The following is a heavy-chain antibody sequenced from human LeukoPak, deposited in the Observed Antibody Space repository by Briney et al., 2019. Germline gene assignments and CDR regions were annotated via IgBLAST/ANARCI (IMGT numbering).Heavy chain of an antibody. Sequence: SETLSLTCTVSGYSISSGYYWGWIRQPPGKGLEWIGSIYHSGSTYYNPSLKSRVTISVDTSKNQFSLKLSSVTAADTAVYYCARDDTGYYDFWSGYYTSLAPLYYFDYWGQGTLVTVSS. CDR2: IYHSGST. CDR1: GYSISSGYY. J-gene: IGHJ4*02. D-gene: IGHD3-3*01. CDR3: ARDDTGYYDFWSGYYTSLAPLYYFDY. V-gene: IGHV4-38-2*02.